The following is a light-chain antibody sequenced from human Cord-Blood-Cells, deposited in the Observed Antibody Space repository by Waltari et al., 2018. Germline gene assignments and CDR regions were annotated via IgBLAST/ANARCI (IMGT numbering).Light chain of an antibody. CDR1: QSITSY. CDR3: QQSYSTHPT. V-gene: IGKV1-39*01. CDR2: AAS. J-gene: IGKJ4*01. Sequence: IQMTHSPSSLSASVGDRVTITGRASQSITSYLNWYEQKPGKAPKLLIYAASSLQSGVPSRFSGSGSGTDLTLTISSLQPEDFATNYCQQSYSTHPTFGGGTKVEIK.